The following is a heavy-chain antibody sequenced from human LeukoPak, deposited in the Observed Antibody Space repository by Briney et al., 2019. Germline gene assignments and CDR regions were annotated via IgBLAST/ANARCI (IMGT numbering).Heavy chain of an antibody. D-gene: IGHD3-10*01. Sequence: GRSLRLSCAASGFTFSNYGLHWVRQAPGKGLEWVAVIWYDGSNKYYADSVKGRFTISRDNSKNALYLQMNSLRAEDTAVYYWARGYGSGSYPIDYWGQGTLVTVSS. CDR3: ARGYGSGSYPIDY. CDR1: GFTFSNYG. CDR2: IWYDGSNK. V-gene: IGHV3-33*01. J-gene: IGHJ4*02.